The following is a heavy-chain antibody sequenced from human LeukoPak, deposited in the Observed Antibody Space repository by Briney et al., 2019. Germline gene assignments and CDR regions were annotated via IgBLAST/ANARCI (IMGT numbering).Heavy chain of an antibody. Sequence: GASVKVSCKASGYSFTDYYINWVRQAPGQGLEWMGWINPNHGGTHYAQKFQGRVTMTRDTSITTAYMELSSLRSDDTAVYYCARDGNVWGSYRPRRLDYWGQGTLVTVSS. D-gene: IGHD3-16*02. CDR2: INPNHGGT. CDR1: GYSFTDYY. CDR3: ARDGNVWGSYRPRRLDY. V-gene: IGHV1-2*02. J-gene: IGHJ4*02.